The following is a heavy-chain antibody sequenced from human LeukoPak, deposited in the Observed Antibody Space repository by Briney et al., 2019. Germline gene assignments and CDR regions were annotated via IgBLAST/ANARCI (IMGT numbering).Heavy chain of an antibody. V-gene: IGHV5-51*01. CDR1: GYSFTSYW. D-gene: IGHD4-17*01. J-gene: IGHJ6*03. Sequence: GESLKISCKGSGYSFTSYWIGWVRQMPGKGLEWMGIIYPGDSDTRYSPSFQGQVTISADKSISTAYLQWSSLVASDTAMYYCARHVGPTGYYYYYMDVWGKGTTVTVSS. CDR3: ARHVGPTGYYYYYMDV. CDR2: IYPGDSDT.